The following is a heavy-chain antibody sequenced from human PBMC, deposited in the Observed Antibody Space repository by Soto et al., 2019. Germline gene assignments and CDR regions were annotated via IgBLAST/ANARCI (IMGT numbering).Heavy chain of an antibody. J-gene: IGHJ5*02. V-gene: IGHV3-30*18. D-gene: IGHD6-19*01. CDR1: GFTFSSYS. CDR3: AKDPRPLAVAGTGDNWFDP. CDR2: ICYDGSNK. Sequence: GGSLRLSCAASGFTFSSYSMNWVRQAPGKGLEWVAVICYDGSNKCYADSVKGRFTISRDNAKNTLYLQMNSLRAEDTAVYYCAKDPRPLAVAGTGDNWFDPWGQGTLVTVSS.